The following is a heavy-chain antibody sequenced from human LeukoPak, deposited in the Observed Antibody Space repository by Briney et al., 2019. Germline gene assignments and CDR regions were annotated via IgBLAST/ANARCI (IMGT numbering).Heavy chain of an antibody. Sequence: PGGSLRLSCAASGFTFSSYGMHWVRQAPGKGLEWVAFIRYDGSNKYYADSVKGRFTISRDNSKNTLYLQMNSLRAEDTAVYYCARDLSLFGRDAFDIWGQGTMVTVSS. CDR1: GFTFSSYG. J-gene: IGHJ3*02. CDR3: ARDLSLFGRDAFDI. CDR2: IRYDGSNK. V-gene: IGHV3-30*02. D-gene: IGHD2-21*01.